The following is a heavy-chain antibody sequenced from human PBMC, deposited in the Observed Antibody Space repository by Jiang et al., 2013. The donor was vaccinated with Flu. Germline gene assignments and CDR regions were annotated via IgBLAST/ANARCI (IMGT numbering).Heavy chain of an antibody. CDR1: GDTFSNA. D-gene: IGHD5-12*01. J-gene: IGHJ4*02. Sequence: EVKKPGSSVKVSCKTSGDTFSNAISWVRQAPGQGLEWMGGIIPXFDTTNYAQKFQGRVMITADKSTSTAYMELSSLRSEDTAVYYCARGHYTGYDYGLGFDYWGQGTLVTVSS. CDR3: ARGHYTGYDYGLGFDY. V-gene: IGHV1-69*06. CDR2: IIPXFDTT.